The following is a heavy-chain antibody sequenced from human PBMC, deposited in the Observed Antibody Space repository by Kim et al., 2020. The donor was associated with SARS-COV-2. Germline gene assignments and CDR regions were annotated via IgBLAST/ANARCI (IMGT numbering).Heavy chain of an antibody. CDR3: ARSVARGTRFDP. CDR2: IYYSGST. J-gene: IGHJ5*02. D-gene: IGHD6-19*01. Sequence: SETLSLTCTVSGGSISSYYWSWIRQPPGKGLEWIGYIYYSGSTNYNPSLKSRVTISVDTSKSQFSLNLSSVTTADTAVYYCARSVARGTRFDPGGQRPRV. CDR1: GGSISSYY. V-gene: IGHV4-59*01.